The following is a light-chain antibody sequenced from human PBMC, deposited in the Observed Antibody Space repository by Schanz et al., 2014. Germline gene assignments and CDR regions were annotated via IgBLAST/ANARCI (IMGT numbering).Light chain of an antibody. CDR1: QTITPSS. V-gene: IGKV3-20*01. CDR2: GAS. CDR3: HHYGTSRT. J-gene: IGKJ1*01. Sequence: EIVLTQSPGTLSLSPGEGATLSCRASQTITPSSLAWYQQKPGQAPRLLIYGASSRATGIPDRFGGSGSGTDFTLTISRLEPEDFAVYYCHHYGTSRTFGQGTKVEIK.